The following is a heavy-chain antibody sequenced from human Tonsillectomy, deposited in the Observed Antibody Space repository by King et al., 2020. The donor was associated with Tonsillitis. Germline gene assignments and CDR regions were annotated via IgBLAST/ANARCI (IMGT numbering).Heavy chain of an antibody. J-gene: IGHJ3*02. CDR2: TYPGDSDT. D-gene: IGHD6-13*01. CDR3: ARPGYRNNWYAFDI. CDR1: GYRFTTYW. V-gene: IGHV5-51*03. Sequence: DAQLVQSGAEVKKPGESLKISCKGSGYRFTTYWIGWARQMPGKGLERMGTTYPGDSDTRYSPSFQGQVTIAADKSISTAYLQWSSLKASDTAMYYCARPGYRNNWYAFDIWGQGTMVTVSS.